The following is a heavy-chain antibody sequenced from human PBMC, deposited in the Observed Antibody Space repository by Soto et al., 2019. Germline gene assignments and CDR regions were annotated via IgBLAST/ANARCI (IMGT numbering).Heavy chain of an antibody. J-gene: IGHJ4*01. CDR2: IYYSGST. D-gene: IGHD1-7*01. CDR1: GGSISSSSYY. Sequence: SETLSLTCTVSGGSISSSSYYWGWIRQPPGKGLEWIGSIYYSGSTYYNPSLKSRVTISVDTSKNQFSPKLSSVTAADTAVYYCARLRITGTTSYFDYWGHGTLVTVSS. V-gene: IGHV4-39*01. CDR3: ARLRITGTTSYFDY.